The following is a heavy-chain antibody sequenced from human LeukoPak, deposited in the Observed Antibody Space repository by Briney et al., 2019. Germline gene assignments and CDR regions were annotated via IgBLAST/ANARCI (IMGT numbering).Heavy chain of an antibody. V-gene: IGHV3-9*01. Sequence: PGGSLRLSCAASGFTFDDYAMHCVRQAPGKGLEWVSGISWNSGSIGYADSVKGRFTISRDNAKNSLYLQMNSLRAEDTALYYCAKDNYYDSSGPFDYWGQGTLVTVSS. J-gene: IGHJ4*02. CDR3: AKDNYYDSSGPFDY. CDR2: ISWNSGSI. CDR1: GFTFDDYA. D-gene: IGHD3-22*01.